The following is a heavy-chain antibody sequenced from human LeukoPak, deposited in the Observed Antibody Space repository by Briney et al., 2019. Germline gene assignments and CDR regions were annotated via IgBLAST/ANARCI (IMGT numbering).Heavy chain of an antibody. D-gene: IGHD6-19*01. CDR2: IYTSGST. Sequence: SETLSLTCTVSGGSISSYYWSWIRQPAGKGLEWIGRIYTSGSTNYSPSLKSRVTMSVDTSKNQFSLKLSSVTAADTAVYYCARDALHSSGRGVYYYYYYMDVWGKGTTVTVSS. CDR1: GGSISSYY. CDR3: ARDALHSSGRGVYYYYYYMDV. J-gene: IGHJ6*03. V-gene: IGHV4-4*07.